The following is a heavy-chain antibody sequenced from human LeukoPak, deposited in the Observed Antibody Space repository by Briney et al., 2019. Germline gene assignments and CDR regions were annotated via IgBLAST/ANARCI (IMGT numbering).Heavy chain of an antibody. J-gene: IGHJ6*03. CDR2: ISSSSSYI. V-gene: IGHV3-21*01. Sequence: GGSLRLSCAASGFTFSSYSMNWVRQAPGKGLEWVSSISSSSSYIYYADSVKGRFTISRDNAKNSLYLQMNSLRAEDTAVYYCARDTAMVYYYYYMDVWGKGTTVTVSS. D-gene: IGHD5-18*01. CDR1: GFTFSSYS. CDR3: ARDTAMVYYYYYMDV.